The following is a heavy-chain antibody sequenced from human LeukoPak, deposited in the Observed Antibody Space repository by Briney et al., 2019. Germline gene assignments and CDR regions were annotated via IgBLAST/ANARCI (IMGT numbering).Heavy chain of an antibody. Sequence: PGGSLRLSCAASGFTFSSYWMTWVRQAPGKGLEWVANINQDGGEKYCVDSVKGRFTISRDNAKNSLYLQMNSLRAEDAAVYDCATDYHGYFDYWGQGTLVTVSS. CDR1: GFTFSSYW. D-gene: IGHD1-14*01. CDR3: ATDYHGYFDY. J-gene: IGHJ4*02. V-gene: IGHV3-7*01. CDR2: INQDGGEK.